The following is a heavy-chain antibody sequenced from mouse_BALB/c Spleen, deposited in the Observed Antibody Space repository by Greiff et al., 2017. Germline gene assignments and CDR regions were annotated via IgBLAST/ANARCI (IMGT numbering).Heavy chain of an antibody. D-gene: IGHD2-4*01. CDR1: GFTFSDYG. V-gene: IGHV5-15*02. J-gene: IGHJ3*01. CDR3: ARDGAMITTAWFAY. Sequence: EVKVEESGGGLVQPGGSRKLSCVASGFTFSDYGMAWVRQAPGKGPEWVAFISNLAYSIYYADTVTGRFTIARENAKNTLYLEMSSLRSEDTAMYYCARDGAMITTAWFAYWGEGTLVTVSA. CDR2: ISNLAYSI.